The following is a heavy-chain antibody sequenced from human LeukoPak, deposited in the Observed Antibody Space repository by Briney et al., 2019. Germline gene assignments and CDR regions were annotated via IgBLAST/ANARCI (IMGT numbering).Heavy chain of an antibody. CDR2: ISYDGSNK. CDR1: GFTFSSYA. CDR3: ARGGDVDTAMVSDYYYYGMDV. Sequence: GGSLRLSCAASGFTFSSYAMHWVRQAPGKGLEWVAVISYDGSNKYYADSVKGRFTISRDNSKNTLYLQMNSLRAEDTAVCYCARGGDVDTAMVSDYYYYGMDVWGQGTTVTVSS. J-gene: IGHJ6*02. V-gene: IGHV3-30-3*01. D-gene: IGHD5-18*01.